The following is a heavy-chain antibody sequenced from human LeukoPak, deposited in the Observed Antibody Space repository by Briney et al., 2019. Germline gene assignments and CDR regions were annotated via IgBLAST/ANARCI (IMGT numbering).Heavy chain of an antibody. CDR2: TSYRSKWYN. CDR1: GDSVSTNSVA. J-gene: IGHJ4*02. Sequence: SQTLSLTCAISGDSVSTNSVAWNWIRQSPSRGLEWLGRTSYRSKWYNDYAVSVKSRITITPDTSKNQFSLQLNSVTPEDTAVYYCAREAEITWFDYWGQGTLVTVSS. V-gene: IGHV6-1*01. D-gene: IGHD5-24*01. CDR3: AREAEITWFDY.